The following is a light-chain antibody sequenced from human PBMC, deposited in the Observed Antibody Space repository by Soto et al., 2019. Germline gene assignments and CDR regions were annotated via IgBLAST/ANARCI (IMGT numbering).Light chain of an antibody. J-gene: IGLJ1*01. CDR1: SSDVGGYNY. CDR3: SSYTSSSTLYV. CDR2: DVS. V-gene: IGLV2-14*03. Sequence: QSALTQPASVSGSPGQSITISCTGTSSDVGGYNYVSWYQHHPGKAPKLMMYDVSSRPSGVSNRFSGSKSGNMASLTISGLQAEDEADYYCSSYTSSSTLYVFGTGTKVTVL.